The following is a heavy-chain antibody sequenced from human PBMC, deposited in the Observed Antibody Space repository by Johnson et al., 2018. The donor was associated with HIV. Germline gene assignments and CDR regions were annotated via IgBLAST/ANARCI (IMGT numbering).Heavy chain of an antibody. CDR3: AHSGSPGVAARLWDAFDI. CDR2: ISYDGSNK. CDR1: GFTFSSYG. Sequence: QVQLVESGGGVVQPGRSLRLSCAASGFTFSSYGMHWVRQAPGKGLEWVAVISYDGSNKYYADSVKGRFTISRDNSKNTLYLQMNSLRAEDTAVYFCAHSGSPGVAARLWDAFDIWGQGTMVTVSS. J-gene: IGHJ3*02. V-gene: IGHV3-30*03. D-gene: IGHD6-6*01.